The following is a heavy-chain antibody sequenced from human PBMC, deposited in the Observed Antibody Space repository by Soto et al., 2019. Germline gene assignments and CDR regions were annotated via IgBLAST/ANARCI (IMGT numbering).Heavy chain of an antibody. J-gene: IGHJ4*02. Sequence: EVQLVESGGGLIQPGGSLRRSCAASGFTVSNNYMSWVRQAPGKGLEWVSVIYSGGNTYYADSVKGRFTISRDNSKNTLYLQMNSLRTEDTAVYYCARGHSGYDVYYFDYWGQGTLVTVSS. CDR3: ARGHSGYDVYYFDY. V-gene: IGHV3-53*01. CDR1: GFTVSNNY. CDR2: IYSGGNT. D-gene: IGHD5-12*01.